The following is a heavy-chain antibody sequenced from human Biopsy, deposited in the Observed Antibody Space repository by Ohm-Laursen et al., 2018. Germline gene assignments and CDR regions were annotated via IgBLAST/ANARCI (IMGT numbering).Heavy chain of an antibody. Sequence: SDTLSLTCTVSGFSISSYSWSWIRQPPGKGLEWIGYVYYTGSTDYNPSLQSRVTISVDPSTTHFSLRLRSVPPADTAIYYCARDRGYYSDRTVPGYFDLWGRGTLVTVSS. CDR1: GFSISSYS. CDR2: VYYTGST. CDR3: ARDRGYYSDRTVPGYFDL. V-gene: IGHV4-59*01. J-gene: IGHJ2*01. D-gene: IGHD3-22*01.